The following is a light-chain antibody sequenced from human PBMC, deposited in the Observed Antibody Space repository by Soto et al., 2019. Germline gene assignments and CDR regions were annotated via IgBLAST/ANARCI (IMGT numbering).Light chain of an antibody. V-gene: IGKV3-20*01. CDR1: QSVSSDY. CDR3: QQYGSSSWT. CDR2: GAS. Sequence: EIVSTQSPGTLSLSPGERATLSCRASQSVSSDYLAWYQQKPGQAPRLLIYGASSRATGIPDRFSGSGSGTDFTLTISRLEPEDFAVYYCQQYGSSSWTFGQGTKVDIK. J-gene: IGKJ1*01.